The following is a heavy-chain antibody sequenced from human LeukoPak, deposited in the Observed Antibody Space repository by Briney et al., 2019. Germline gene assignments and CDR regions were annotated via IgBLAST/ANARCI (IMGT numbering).Heavy chain of an antibody. CDR3: AKGEGYYGSWSYYILSKPVDY. CDR2: ISGRGGST. V-gene: IGHV3-23*01. J-gene: IGHJ4*02. D-gene: IGHD3-10*01. Sequence: GSLRLSCAASGYTFSSYAMRSVRQAPGKGVEWVSAISGRGGSTYYADSVKGRFTISRDNSRNTLYLQMDRLRAEDTAVYYCAKGEGYYGSWSYYILSKPVDYWGQGTLVTVSS. CDR1: GYTFSSYA.